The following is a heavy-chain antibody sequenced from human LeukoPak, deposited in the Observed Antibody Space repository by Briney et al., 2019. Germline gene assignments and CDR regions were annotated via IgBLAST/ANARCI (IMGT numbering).Heavy chain of an antibody. CDR3: ARHGIVDSSRKYYFDY. CDR1: NDSISSGDYY. V-gene: IGHV4-30-4*01. CDR2: IFHRGGT. J-gene: IGHJ4*02. D-gene: IGHD6-13*01. Sequence: SETLSLTCTVSNDSISSGDYYWNWLRQPPGKGLEWIGYIFHRGGTSYNPSLKSRILFSVDTSQNQFSLDLSSVTAADTAVYYCARHGIVDSSRKYYFDYWGQGTLVTVSS.